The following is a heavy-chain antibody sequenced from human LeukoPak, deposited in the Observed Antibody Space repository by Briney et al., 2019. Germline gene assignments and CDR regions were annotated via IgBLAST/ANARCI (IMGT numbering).Heavy chain of an antibody. D-gene: IGHD2-8*01. CDR1: GYTFTGYY. CDR2: INPNSGGT. J-gene: IGHJ4*02. V-gene: IGHV1-2*06. CDR3: ARARVGVNYFDY. Sequence: ASVKVSCKASGYTFTGYYMHWVRQAPGQGLEWMGRINPNSGGTNYAQKFQGRVTMTRDTSISTAYMELSRLRSDDMAVYYCARARVGVNYFDYWGQGTLVTVSS.